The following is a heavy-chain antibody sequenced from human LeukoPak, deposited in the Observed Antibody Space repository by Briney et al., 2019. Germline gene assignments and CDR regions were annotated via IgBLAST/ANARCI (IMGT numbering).Heavy chain of an antibody. J-gene: IGHJ4*02. CDR2: ISGYNGAT. CDR1: GYTFTGYN. D-gene: IGHD5-12*01. Sequence: GASVKVTCKASGYTFTGYNIGWVRQAPGQGLEWMGWISGYNGATHYARRLQGRVTMTTDTSTRTAYMELRSLRSDDTAVFYCARRWTPMTDDYLDYWGQGTLVTVSS. V-gene: IGHV1-18*04. CDR3: ARRWTPMTDDYLDY.